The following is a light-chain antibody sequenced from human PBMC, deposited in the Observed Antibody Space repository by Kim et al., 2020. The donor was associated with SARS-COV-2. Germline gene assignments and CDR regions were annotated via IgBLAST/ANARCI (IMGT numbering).Light chain of an antibody. CDR2: GAY. CDR1: QSVSSI. V-gene: IGKV3-15*01. Sequence: VSPGESAPLSCRASQSVSSILAWYQQKPGQAPRLRIYGAYTRATGIPARFSGSGSGTEFTLTISSLQSEDFAVYYCQQYNNWPFTFGPGTKVDIK. J-gene: IGKJ3*01. CDR3: QQYNNWPFT.